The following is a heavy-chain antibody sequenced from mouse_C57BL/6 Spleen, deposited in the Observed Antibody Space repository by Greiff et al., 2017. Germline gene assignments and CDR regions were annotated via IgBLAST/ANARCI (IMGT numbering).Heavy chain of an antibody. CDR1: GYTFTSYW. CDR3: ARWGLLRYHDY. CDR2: IDPSDSEP. Sequence: QVQLQQPGAELVRPGSSVKLSCKASGYTFTSYWMHWVKQRPIQGLEWIGNIDPSDSEPHYNQQFKDKATLTVDKSSSTAYMQLSSLTSEDSAVYYCARWGLLRYHDYWGQGTTLTVSS. D-gene: IGHD1-1*01. V-gene: IGHV1-52*01. J-gene: IGHJ2*01.